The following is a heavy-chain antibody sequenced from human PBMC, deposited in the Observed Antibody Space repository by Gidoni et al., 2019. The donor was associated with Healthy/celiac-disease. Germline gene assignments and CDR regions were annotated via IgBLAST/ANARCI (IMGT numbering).Heavy chain of an antibody. J-gene: IGHJ4*02. Sequence: EVQLVESGGGLVQPGRSLRLSCAASGFTFDDYAMHWVRQAPGKGLEWVSGISWNSGSIGYADSVKGRFTISRDNAKNSLYLQMNSLRAEDTALYYCAKGRGAVAGTLSEAFYFDYWGQGTLVTVSS. CDR1: GFTFDDYA. CDR2: ISWNSGSI. V-gene: IGHV3-9*01. D-gene: IGHD6-19*01. CDR3: AKGRGAVAGTLSEAFYFDY.